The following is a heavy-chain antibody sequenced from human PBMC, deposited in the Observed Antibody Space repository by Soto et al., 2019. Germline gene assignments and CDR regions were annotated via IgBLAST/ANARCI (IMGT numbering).Heavy chain of an antibody. V-gene: IGHV4-39*01. CDR3: VSQRTSVLTQAYFDY. CDR1: GGSVSNSNYY. D-gene: IGHD2-8*01. Sequence: SSETLSLTCTVSGGSVSNSNYYWGWIRQSPGKGLEWIGSVYYRGRSYSKSSVKSRVTISVDTSKNQFSLNLNSVTASDTAVYHCVSQRTSVLTQAYFDYWGPGALVTVSS. J-gene: IGHJ4*02. CDR2: VYYRGRS.